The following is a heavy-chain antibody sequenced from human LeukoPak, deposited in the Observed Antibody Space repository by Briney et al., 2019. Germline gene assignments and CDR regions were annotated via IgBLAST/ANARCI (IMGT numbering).Heavy chain of an antibody. D-gene: IGHD5-24*01. J-gene: IGHJ4*02. Sequence: ASVKVFCKASGYTFTGYYMHCVRQAPGQGLEWMGWINPNSGGTNYAQKFQGRVTMTRDTSISTAYMELSRLRSDDTAVYYCARGSAISRDGYNRGPPGYWGQGTLVTVSS. CDR1: GYTFTGYY. V-gene: IGHV1-2*02. CDR2: INPNSGGT. CDR3: ARGSAISRDGYNRGPPGY.